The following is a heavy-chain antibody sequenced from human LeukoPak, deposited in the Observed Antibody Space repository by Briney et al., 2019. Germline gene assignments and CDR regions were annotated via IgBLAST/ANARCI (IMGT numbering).Heavy chain of an antibody. CDR3: ARVKGTERDY. J-gene: IGHJ4*02. D-gene: IGHD3/OR15-3a*01. Sequence: GGSLRLSCAASGFTFSGYWMSWVRQAPGKGLEWVANINQDGSEKYYVDSVKGRFTISRDNAKNSLFLQMGSLRVEDTAVYYCARVKGTERDYWGQGTLVTVSS. CDR1: GFTFSGYW. V-gene: IGHV3-7*01. CDR2: INQDGSEK.